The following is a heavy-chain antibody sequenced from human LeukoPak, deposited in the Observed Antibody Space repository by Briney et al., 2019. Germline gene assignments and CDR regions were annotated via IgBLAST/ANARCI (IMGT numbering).Heavy chain of an antibody. V-gene: IGHV1-69*04. Sequence: SVTVSCKASGGTFSSYAISWVRQAPGQGLEWMGRIIPILGIANYAQKFQGRVTITADKSTSTAYMELSSLRSEDTAVYYCARDLRGQLVSDYWGQGTLVTVSS. J-gene: IGHJ4*02. CDR3: ARDLRGQLVSDY. CDR2: IIPILGIA. CDR1: GGTFSSYA. D-gene: IGHD6-13*01.